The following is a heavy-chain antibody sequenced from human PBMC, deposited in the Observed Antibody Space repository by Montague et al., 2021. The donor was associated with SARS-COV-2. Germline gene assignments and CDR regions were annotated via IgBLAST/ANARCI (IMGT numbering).Heavy chain of an antibody. J-gene: IGHJ6*03. Sequence: SLRLSCAASGFIFSNFAFHWVRQAPGKGLEWVAIITYDGIDKFYADSVKGRFTISRDNSKNTPYLRLNSLTPEDTAVYYCARLRDGVVPSPILGVGPYYSYYYMDVWGRGTMVTVSS. CDR2: ITYDGIDK. CDR3: ARLRDGVVPSPILGVGPYYSYYYMDV. V-gene: IGHV3-30*04. D-gene: IGHD3-10*01. CDR1: GFIFSNFA.